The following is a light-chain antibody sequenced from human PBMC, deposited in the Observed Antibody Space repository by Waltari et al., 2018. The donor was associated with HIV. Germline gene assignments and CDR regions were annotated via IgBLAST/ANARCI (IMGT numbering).Light chain of an antibody. CDR3: QQYNSWPRT. J-gene: IGKJ1*01. CDR2: GAS. CDR1: QGISTS. Sequence: EIVMTQSPATLSVSPGERVALSCRASQGISTSLAWYQQKPGQAPRLLIYGASTRATGIPGRFSGSGSGTEFTLTINSLQSEDFAVYYCQQYNSWPRTFGQGTKVEVK. V-gene: IGKV3-15*01.